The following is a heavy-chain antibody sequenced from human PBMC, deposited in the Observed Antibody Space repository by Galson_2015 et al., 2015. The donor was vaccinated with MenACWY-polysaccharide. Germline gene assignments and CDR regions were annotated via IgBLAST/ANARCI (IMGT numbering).Heavy chain of an antibody. CDR3: ARRSLDNWYFDR. V-gene: IGHV4-4*07. CDR2: IHATGST. D-gene: IGHD1-1*01. J-gene: IGHJ2*01. Sequence: SETLSLTCPVSHGSVSSSYWSWIRQSADQGLEYLGRIHATGSTAYNPSFRSRVAMSVDLPRNQLSLRLVSVAPSDTAIYYCARRSLDNWYFDRWGRGTLVIVSS. CDR1: HGSVSSSY.